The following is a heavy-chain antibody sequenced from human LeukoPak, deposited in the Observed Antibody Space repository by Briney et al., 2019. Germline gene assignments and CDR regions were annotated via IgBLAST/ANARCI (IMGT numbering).Heavy chain of an antibody. CDR3: ARRVSRSYYDSSGYGGWYFDL. CDR1: GGTFSSYA. D-gene: IGHD3-22*01. V-gene: IGHV1-69*01. Sequence: ASVKVSCKASGGTFSSYAISWVRQAPGQGLEWMGGIITIFGTANYAQKFQGRVTITADESTSTAYMELSSLRSEDTAVYYCARRVSRSYYDSSGYGGWYFDLWGRGTLVTVSS. J-gene: IGHJ2*01. CDR2: IITIFGTA.